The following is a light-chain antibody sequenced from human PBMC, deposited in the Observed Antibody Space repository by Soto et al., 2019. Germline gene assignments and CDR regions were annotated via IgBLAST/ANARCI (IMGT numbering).Light chain of an antibody. CDR2: DAS. Sequence: EIVLTQSPGTRSLSPGDRATLSCRASQSVSSYLAWYQQKPGQAPRLLISDASNRATGIPARFSGSVSGTDFTLTISSLEPQPYAVYYWQQRSNWPPSITFGQGTRLEN. CDR3: QQRSNWPPSIT. J-gene: IGKJ5*01. CDR1: QSVSSY. V-gene: IGKV3-11*01.